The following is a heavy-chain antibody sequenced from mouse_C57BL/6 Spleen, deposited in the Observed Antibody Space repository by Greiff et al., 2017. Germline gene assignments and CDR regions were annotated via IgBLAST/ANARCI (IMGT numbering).Heavy chain of an antibody. V-gene: IGHV1-80*01. D-gene: IGHD1-1*01. CDR3: RYCGREDYAMDY. Sequence: VQLKESGAELVKPGASVKISCKASGYAFSSYWMNWVKQRPGKGLEWIGQIYPGDGDTNYNGKFKGKATLTADKSSSTAYMQLSSLTSEDSAVYFCRYCGREDYAMDYWGQGTSVTVSS. J-gene: IGHJ4*01. CDR1: GYAFSSYW. CDR2: IYPGDGDT.